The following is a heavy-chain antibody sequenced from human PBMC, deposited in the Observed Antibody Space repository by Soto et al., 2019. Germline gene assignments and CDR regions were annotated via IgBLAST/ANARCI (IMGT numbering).Heavy chain of an antibody. D-gene: IGHD4-17*01. J-gene: IGHJ6*03. V-gene: IGHV3-7*01. CDR3: ARHGDYVSMDV. CDR2: IKQDGSEK. CDR1: GVIFSNYY. Sequence: PGGSLRLSCAASGVIFSNYYMSWGRQAPGKGLERVANIKQDGSEKYYVDSVRGRFTISRDNAKNSLYLQMNSLRAEDSAVYYCARHGDYVSMDVWGKGTTVTVSS.